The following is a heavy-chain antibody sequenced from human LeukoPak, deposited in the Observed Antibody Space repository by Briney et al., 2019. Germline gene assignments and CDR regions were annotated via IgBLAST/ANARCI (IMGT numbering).Heavy chain of an antibody. D-gene: IGHD3-3*01. CDR2: ISSSSSYI. J-gene: IGHJ4*02. Sequence: GGSLRLSCAASGFTFSSYSMNWVRQAPGKGLEWVSSISSSSSYIYYADSVKGRFTISRDNAKNSLYLQMNSLRAEDTAVYYCARGPPNGIFGVVNYWGQGTLVTVSS. CDR1: GFTFSSYS. V-gene: IGHV3-21*01. CDR3: ARGPPNGIFGVVNY.